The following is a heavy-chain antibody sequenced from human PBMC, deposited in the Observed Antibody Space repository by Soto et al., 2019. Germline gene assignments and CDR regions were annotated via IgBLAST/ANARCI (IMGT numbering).Heavy chain of an antibody. CDR3: ARDMDRQQLGGNYYYGIDV. CDR1: GGTFGNSA. D-gene: IGHD3-10*01. Sequence: QVQLVQSGAEVKKPGSSVTVSCKASGGTFGNSAISWVRQAPGQGLEWMGGIIPIFSTPDYAQKFQGRVTITADESTTTAYMELTSLKSEDTAVYYCARDMDRQQLGGNYYYGIDVWGQGTTVTVSS. CDR2: IIPIFSTP. J-gene: IGHJ6*02. V-gene: IGHV1-69*12.